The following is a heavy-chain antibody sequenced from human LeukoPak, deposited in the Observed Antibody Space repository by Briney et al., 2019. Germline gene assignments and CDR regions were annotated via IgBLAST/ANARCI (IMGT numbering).Heavy chain of an antibody. V-gene: IGHV1-46*01. CDR1: GYTFTSYY. CDR3: ARDSSGWLPFDY. CDR2: INPSGGST. D-gene: IGHD6-19*01. Sequence: GASVKVSCKASGYTFTSYYMHWVRQAPGQGLEWMGIINPSGGSTSYAQKFQGRVTMTRDTSTSTVYMELSSLRSEDTAVYYRARDSSGWLPFDYWGQGTLVTVSS. J-gene: IGHJ4*02.